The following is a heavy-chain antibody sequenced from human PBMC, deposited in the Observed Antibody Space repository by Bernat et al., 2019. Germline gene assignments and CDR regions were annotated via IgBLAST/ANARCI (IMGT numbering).Heavy chain of an antibody. CDR1: GFTFNNYA. V-gene: IGHV3-23*01. Sequence: EMQLLESGGGLVQPGGSLRLSCEGAGFTFNNYAMSWVRQAPGKGLEWVSSTSASGTSTYYADSVKGRFSMSRDNSKNNLYLQMNSLRAEDTAVYYCAKDGEGNYNDHLYYRGMEVWGQGTTVTVYS. CDR2: TSASGTST. CDR3: AKDGEGNYNDHLYYRGMEV. J-gene: IGHJ6*02. D-gene: IGHD1-1*01.